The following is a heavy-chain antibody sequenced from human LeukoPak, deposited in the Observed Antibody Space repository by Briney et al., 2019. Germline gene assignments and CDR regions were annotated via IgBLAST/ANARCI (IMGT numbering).Heavy chain of an antibody. V-gene: IGHV1-18*01. CDR3: ARVQWLVSKRFDP. CDR1: GYTFTSYG. Sequence: GASVKVSCKASGYTFTSYGISWVRQPPGQGREWMGWISAYNGNTNYAQKLQGRVTMTTDTSTSTAYMELRSLTSDDTAVYYCARVQWLVSKRFDPWGQGTLVTVSS. J-gene: IGHJ5*02. CDR2: ISAYNGNT. D-gene: IGHD6-19*01.